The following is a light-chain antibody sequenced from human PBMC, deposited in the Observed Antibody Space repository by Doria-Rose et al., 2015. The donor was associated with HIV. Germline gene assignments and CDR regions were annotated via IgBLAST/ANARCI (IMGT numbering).Light chain of an antibody. CDR1: SSDVGGYNF. J-gene: IGLJ3*02. CDR3: SSYTSSSTLRV. Sequence: GTSSDVGGYNFVSWYQQHPGKAPKLMIYDVSNRPSGVSNRFSGSKSGVTASLTISGLQAEDEADYYCSSYTSSSTLRVFGGGTKLTVL. V-gene: IGLV2-14*03. CDR2: DVS.